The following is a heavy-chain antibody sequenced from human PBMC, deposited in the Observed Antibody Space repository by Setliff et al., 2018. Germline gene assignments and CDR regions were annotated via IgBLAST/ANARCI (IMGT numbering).Heavy chain of an antibody. V-gene: IGHV4-34*01. D-gene: IGHD6-6*01. CDR2: INHRGST. Sequence: SETLSLTCAAYGGTFSDYYWTWIRQPPGKGLEWVGEINHRGSTTYDPSLKSRVTISVDTSKDQFSLKVISMTAADTAVYYCARGRNIAARLLDSWGQGTLVTVSS. CDR3: ARGRNIAARLLDS. CDR1: GGTFSDYY. J-gene: IGHJ4*02.